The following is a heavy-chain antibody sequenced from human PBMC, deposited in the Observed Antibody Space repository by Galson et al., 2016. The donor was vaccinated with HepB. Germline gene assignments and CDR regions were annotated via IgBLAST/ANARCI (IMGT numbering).Heavy chain of an antibody. D-gene: IGHD3-22*01. CDR2: IWYDGSDK. CDR1: GFSFSSYG. V-gene: IGHV3-33*06. CDR3: AKDSVSSGYFLGAFDY. J-gene: IGHJ4*02. Sequence: SLRLSCAASGFSFSSYGMQWVRQAPAKGLEWVALIWYDGSDKYCADSVKGRFTISRDNSKNTVYLQMNSLRADDTAVYYCAKDSVSSGYFLGAFDYWGQGTLVTVSS.